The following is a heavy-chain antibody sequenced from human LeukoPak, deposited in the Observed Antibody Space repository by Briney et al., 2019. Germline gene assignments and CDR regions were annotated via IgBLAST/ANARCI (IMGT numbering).Heavy chain of an antibody. J-gene: IGHJ4*02. CDR2: ISETRSTM. V-gene: IGHV3-48*03. D-gene: IGHD5-12*01. Sequence: GGSLRLSCAASGFTFSSYDMNWVHQAPGKGLEWVAYISETRSTMYYADSVKGRFTISRDNAKNSLYLQMNSLRAEDTAVYYCAREYIGSDYFDYWGQGTLVTVSS. CDR1: GFTFSSYD. CDR3: AREYIGSDYFDY.